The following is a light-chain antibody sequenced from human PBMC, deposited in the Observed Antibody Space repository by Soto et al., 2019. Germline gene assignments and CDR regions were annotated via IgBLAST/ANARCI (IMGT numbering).Light chain of an antibody. J-gene: IGKJ1*01. CDR1: QSVTRND. CDR3: QQYGDSPRT. Sequence: EIVFTQSPCTLSLSPSEKATLSCRASQSVTRNDLAWYQHKPGQAPRLLIYDASRRTPGIPDRFSGSGSGTDFTLTISGLEPEDFAVYYCQQYGDSPRTFGQGTKVDIK. V-gene: IGKV3-20*01. CDR2: DAS.